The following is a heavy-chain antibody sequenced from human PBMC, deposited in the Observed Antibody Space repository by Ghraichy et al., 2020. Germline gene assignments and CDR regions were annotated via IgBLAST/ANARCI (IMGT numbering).Heavy chain of an antibody. V-gene: IGHV4-39*01. CDR3: ARHWCTTWVARNPYYFGY. D-gene: IGHD1-1*01. CDR1: GASVSSTACY. CDR2: IFYSGTT. Sequence: ESLRLSCTVSGASVSSTACYWGCIRQPPGKGLEWIGSIFYSGTTYYNPSLKSRVTISVDTSKNQFSLNLSSVTATDTAVYYCARHWCTTWVARNPYYFGYWGQGTLVTVSP. J-gene: IGHJ4*02.